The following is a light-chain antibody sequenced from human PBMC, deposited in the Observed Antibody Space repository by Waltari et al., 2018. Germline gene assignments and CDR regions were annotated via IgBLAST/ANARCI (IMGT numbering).Light chain of an antibody. J-gene: IGKJ2*01. CDR3: QQYKNWPPVT. Sequence: EIVMTQSPATLSVSPGERATLSCRASQGVSSNLAWYQQKPGQAPRLLIIGASIRATGIQARFSGSGSGTEFTLTISSLQSEDFAVYYCQQYKNWPPVTFGQGTKLEIK. CDR2: GAS. V-gene: IGKV3D-15*01. CDR1: QGVSSN.